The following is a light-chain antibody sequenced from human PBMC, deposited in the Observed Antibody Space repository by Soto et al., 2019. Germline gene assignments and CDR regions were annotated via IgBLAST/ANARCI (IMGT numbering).Light chain of an antibody. J-gene: IGKJ4*01. CDR1: QSVSSSY. Sequence: EIVLTQSPGTLSLSPGERATLSCRASQSVSSSYLAWYQQKPGQAPRLLIYGASSRATGIPDRFSGSGSGTDFTLTISRLEPEDVEVYYCQQYGSSPQAELTFGGGTKVEIK. V-gene: IGKV3-20*01. CDR3: QQYGSSPQAELT. CDR2: GAS.